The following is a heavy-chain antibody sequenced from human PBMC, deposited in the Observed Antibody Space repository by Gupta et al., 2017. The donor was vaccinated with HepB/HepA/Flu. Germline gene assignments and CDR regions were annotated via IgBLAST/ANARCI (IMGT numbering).Heavy chain of an antibody. CDR2: ISNDGHIT. J-gene: IGHJ5*02. CDR1: GFTVSTYY. CDR3: AREGIPYYDFWSGYQTASPPHSWFDP. V-gene: IGHV3-74*01. Sequence: EVRLVEPGGGLIQPGGSLRLSCAASGFTVSTYYMHWVRQAPGKGLVWVSQISNDGHITNYADSVKGRFTISRDNAKNTLYLEMNSLRAEDTAVYYCAREGIPYYDFWSGYQTASPPHSWFDPWGQGTLVTVSS. D-gene: IGHD3-3*01.